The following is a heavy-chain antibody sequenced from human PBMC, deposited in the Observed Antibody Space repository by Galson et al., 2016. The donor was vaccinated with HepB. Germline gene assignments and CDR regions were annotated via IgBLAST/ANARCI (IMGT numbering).Heavy chain of an antibody. V-gene: IGHV3-23*01. Sequence: SLRLSCAASRFTFSSYAMSWVRQAPGRGLEWVSSISGTGDNTYYEDSVKGRFTISRDNSKNTLFLQMNSLRAEDTAVYYCAKTLDSGYTYGAFEYWGQGTLVTVSS. CDR2: ISGTGDNT. CDR3: AKTLDSGYTYGAFEY. J-gene: IGHJ4*02. CDR1: RFTFSSYA. D-gene: IGHD5-18*01.